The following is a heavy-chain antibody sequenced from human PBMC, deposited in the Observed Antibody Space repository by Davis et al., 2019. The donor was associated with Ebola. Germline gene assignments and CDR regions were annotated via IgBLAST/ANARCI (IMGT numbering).Heavy chain of an antibody. CDR3: TRLQSSGWNGGY. CDR2: IRSKANSYAT. CDR1: GFTFSGSA. J-gene: IGHJ4*02. V-gene: IGHV3-73*01. Sequence: GGSLRLSCAASGFTFSGSAMHWVRQASGKGLEWVGRIRSKANSYATAYAASVKGRFTISRDASKNTAYLQMNSLKTEDTAVYYCTRLQSSGWNGGYWGQGTLVTVSS. D-gene: IGHD6-19*01.